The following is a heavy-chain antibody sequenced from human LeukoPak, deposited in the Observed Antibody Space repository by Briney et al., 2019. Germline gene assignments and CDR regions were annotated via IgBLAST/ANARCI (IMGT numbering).Heavy chain of an antibody. CDR3: AAFLSGTYWYFDY. Sequence: PSETLSLTCTVSGDSISSYYWSWIRQPAEKGLEWIGHIYTSGSTNYYTRDSTDYNPSLKSRLTISLDRSKNQFSLKLSSVTAADTAVYYCAAFLSGTYWYFDYWGQGALVTVFS. CDR1: GDSISSYY. D-gene: IGHD1-26*01. J-gene: IGHJ4*02. CDR2: IYTSGST. V-gene: IGHV4-4*07.